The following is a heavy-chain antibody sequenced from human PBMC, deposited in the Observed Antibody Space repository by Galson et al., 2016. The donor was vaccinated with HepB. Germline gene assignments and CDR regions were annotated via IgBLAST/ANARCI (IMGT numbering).Heavy chain of an antibody. Sequence: SLRLSCAVSGSGFRGYGMSWVRQAPGKGLEWVSDISGTGDNPHYADSVKGRLTMSRDNSKDTVYLDMNNLRVEDTAVYYCAIGAMGATWRNWGQGTLVTVSS. J-gene: IGHJ4*02. CDR3: AIGAMGATWRN. V-gene: IGHV3-23*01. D-gene: IGHD1-26*01. CDR1: GSGFRGYG. CDR2: ISGTGDNP.